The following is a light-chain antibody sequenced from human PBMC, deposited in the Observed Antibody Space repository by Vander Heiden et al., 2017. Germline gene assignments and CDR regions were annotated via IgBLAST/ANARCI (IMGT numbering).Light chain of an antibody. CDR3: QQLNSYPWT. V-gene: IGKV1-9*01. J-gene: IGKJ1*01. Sequence: DIQVTQTQFFLTASVGDRVTITCRASHGISSYLARYQQKPVKAPKLLIYSASTLQSGVPSRFSGSGSGTEFTLTISILQPEDFATYYCQQLNSYPWTFGHGTKVEIK. CDR2: SAS. CDR1: HGISSY.